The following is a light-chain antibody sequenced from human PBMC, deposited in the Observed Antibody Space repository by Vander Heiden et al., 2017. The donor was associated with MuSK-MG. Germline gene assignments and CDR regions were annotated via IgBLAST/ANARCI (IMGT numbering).Light chain of an antibody. CDR3: QSADSSGTYEV. CDR2: KDS. Sequence: SYELPQPPPVSVSPGQTARITCSGDALPKQYAYWYQQKPGQAPVLVIYKDSERPSGIPERFSGSSSGTTVTLTISGVQAEDEADYYCQSADSSGTYEVFGGGTKLTVL. J-gene: IGLJ2*01. CDR1: ALPKQY. V-gene: IGLV3-25*03.